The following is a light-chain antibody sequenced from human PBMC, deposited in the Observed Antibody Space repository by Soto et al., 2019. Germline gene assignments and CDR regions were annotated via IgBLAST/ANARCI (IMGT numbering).Light chain of an antibody. V-gene: IGKV1-9*01. CDR1: QDVSRT. CDR2: AAS. J-gene: IGKJ3*01. Sequence: DIQLTQSPSFLSASVGDRVTITCRASQDVSRTLASYQQKPGKPPNLLIYAASTLRSGVPLRFSGSGSETEFTLTISSLQPEDFAAYYCQQLNSYVFAFGPGTKVDIK. CDR3: QQLNSYVFA.